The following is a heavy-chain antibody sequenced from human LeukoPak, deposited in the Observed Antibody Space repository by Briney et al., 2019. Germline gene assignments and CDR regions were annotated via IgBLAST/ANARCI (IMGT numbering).Heavy chain of an antibody. CDR1: GLTFSSYA. Sequence: GGSRRLSCAASGLTFSSYAMHWVRQAPGKGLEWVAVISYDGSNKYYADSVKGRFTISRDNSKNTLYLQMNSLRAEDTAVYYCARGALLERFFDYWGQGTLVTVSS. J-gene: IGHJ4*02. CDR3: ARGALLERFFDY. CDR2: ISYDGSNK. V-gene: IGHV3-30-3*01. D-gene: IGHD1-1*01.